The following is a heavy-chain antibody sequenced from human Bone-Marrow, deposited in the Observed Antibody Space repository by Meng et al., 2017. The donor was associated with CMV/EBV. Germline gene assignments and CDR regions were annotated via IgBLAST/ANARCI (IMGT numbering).Heavy chain of an antibody. CDR1: GFTFNNAW. CDR2: IKSKTDGGTT. D-gene: IGHD3-3*01. Sequence: GESLKISCAASGFTFNNAWMSWVRQAPGKGLEWVGRIKSKTDGGTTDYAAPVKGRFTISRDDSKNTLYLQMNSLKTEDTAVYYCTKDRRITIFGVVPDAFDIWGQGTMVTVSS. CDR3: TKDRRITIFGVVPDAFDI. V-gene: IGHV3-15*01. J-gene: IGHJ3*02.